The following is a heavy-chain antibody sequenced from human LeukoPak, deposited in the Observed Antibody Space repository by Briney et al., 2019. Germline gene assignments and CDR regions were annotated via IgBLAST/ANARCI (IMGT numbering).Heavy chain of an antibody. V-gene: IGHV4-59*01. CDR1: GASISDYY. CDR2: IYYTGTT. J-gene: IGHJ4*02. Sequence: SETLSLTCTVSGASISDYYWSWIRQPPGKGLEWIGYIYYTGTTNYNPSLKSRVTISVDTSKNQFSLKLTSVTAADTAVYYCARGHRGLGYWGQGTLVTVPS. D-gene: IGHD3-16*01. CDR3: ARGHRGLGY.